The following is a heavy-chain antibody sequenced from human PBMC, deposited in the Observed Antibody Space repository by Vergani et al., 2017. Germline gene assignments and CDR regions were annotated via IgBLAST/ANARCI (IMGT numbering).Heavy chain of an antibody. CDR3: ARPHGDILPPDPRRLGY. CDR2: INPSGGST. Sequence: QVLLVQSGAEVKKPGASGRVSCKTSGYTFTNYYIHWVRQAPGQGLEWMGIINPSGGSTTYAQQFQGRLTMTRDTSTSTVYMDLSNLRSEETAGYYCARPHGDILPPDPRRLGYWGQGTLVTGSS. V-gene: IGHV1-46*03. J-gene: IGHJ4*02. CDR1: GYTFTNYY.